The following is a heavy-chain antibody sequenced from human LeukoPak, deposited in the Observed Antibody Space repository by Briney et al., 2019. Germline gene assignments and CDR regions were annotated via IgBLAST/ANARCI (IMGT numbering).Heavy chain of an antibody. V-gene: IGHV1-8*01. D-gene: IGHD5-12*01. CDR3: AGGWEPYDYFFDP. CDR2: MNPNSGNT. CDR1: GYTFTSYD. J-gene: IGHJ5*02. Sequence: GASVKVSCKASGYTFTSYDINWVRQATGQGLEWMGWMNPNSGNTGYAQKFQGRVTMTRNTSISTAYMELSGLRSEDTAIYYCAGGWEPYDYFFDPWGQGTLVIVSS.